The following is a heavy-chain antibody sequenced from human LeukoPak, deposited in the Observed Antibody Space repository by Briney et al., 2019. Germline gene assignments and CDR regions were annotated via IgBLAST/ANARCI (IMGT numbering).Heavy chain of an antibody. Sequence: GGSLRLSCAASGFIFVNYGMSWVRQTPGKGLEWVSAISGSGDATYYADSMKGRFTISRDNSKNTLYLQMNSLRAEDTAVYYCAKGGGITMVRGVSYYYYMDVWGKGTTVTISS. CDR3: AKGGGITMVRGVSYYYYMDV. D-gene: IGHD3-10*01. J-gene: IGHJ6*03. CDR2: ISGSGDAT. V-gene: IGHV3-23*01. CDR1: GFIFVNYG.